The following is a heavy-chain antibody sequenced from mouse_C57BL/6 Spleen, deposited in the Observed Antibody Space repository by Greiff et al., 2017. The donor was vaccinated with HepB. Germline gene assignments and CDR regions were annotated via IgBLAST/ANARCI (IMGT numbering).Heavy chain of an antibody. CDR2: ISSGSSTL. D-gene: IGHD1-1*01. V-gene: IGHV5-17*01. CDR1: GFTFSDYG. CDR3: AITTVGWYFDV. J-gene: IGHJ1*03. Sequence: EVKLVESGGGLVKPGGSLKLSCAASGFTFSDYGMHWVRQAPEKGLEWVAYISSGSSTLYYADTVKGRFTISRDNANNTLFLQMTSLRSEVTAMYYWAITTVGWYFDVWGTGTTVTVSS.